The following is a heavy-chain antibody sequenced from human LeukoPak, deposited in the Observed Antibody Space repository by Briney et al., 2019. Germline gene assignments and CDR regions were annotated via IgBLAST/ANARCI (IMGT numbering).Heavy chain of an antibody. V-gene: IGHV1-2*02. CDR3: ARGGYCSSTSCFLGVY. D-gene: IGHD2-2*01. J-gene: IGHJ4*02. CDR2: INPNSGGA. Sequence: ASVKVSCKASGYSFTDYYIHWVRQAPGQGLEWMGWINPNSGGANYAQKFQGRVTMTRDMSTSTVYMELSSLRSEDTAVYYCARGGYCSSTSCFLGVYWGQGTLVTVSS. CDR1: GYSFTDYY.